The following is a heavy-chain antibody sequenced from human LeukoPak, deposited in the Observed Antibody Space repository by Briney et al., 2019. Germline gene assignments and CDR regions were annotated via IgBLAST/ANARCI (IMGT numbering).Heavy chain of an antibody. CDR1: DDSITMYY. CDR3: TRGRVSSSTWYSTYYYFFYMDF. J-gene: IGHJ6*03. D-gene: IGHD4-11*01. Sequence: SETLSLTCTVSDDSITMYYWTWIRQPPGKGLEWIGYVDHTGSTKFNPSLNGRVSISRDTSNNFFSLRLRSVTAADTAVYFCTRGRVSSSTWYSTYYYFFYMDFWGKGTTVTVSS. CDR2: VDHTGST. V-gene: IGHV4-59*01.